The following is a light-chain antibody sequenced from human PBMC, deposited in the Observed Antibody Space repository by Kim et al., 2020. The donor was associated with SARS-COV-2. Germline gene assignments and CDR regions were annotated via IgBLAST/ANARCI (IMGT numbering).Light chain of an antibody. V-gene: IGLV3-1*01. J-gene: IGLJ1*01. CDR2: QDS. CDR3: QAWDSSTAYV. CDR1: KLGDKY. Sequence: SYELTQPPSVSVSPGQTASITCSGDKLGDKYACWYQQKPGQSPVLVIYQDSQRPSGIPERFSGSNSGNTATLTISGTQAMDEADYYCQAWDSSTAYVFGT.